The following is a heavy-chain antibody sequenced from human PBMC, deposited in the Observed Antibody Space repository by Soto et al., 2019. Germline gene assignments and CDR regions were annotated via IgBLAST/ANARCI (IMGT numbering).Heavy chain of an antibody. D-gene: IGHD6-13*01. CDR2: ISAYNGNT. J-gene: IGHJ4*02. CDR3: ARDCAAAGPFDS. V-gene: IGHV1-18*01. Sequence: QVQLVQSGAEVKKPGASVKVSCKASGYTFTSYGISWVRQAPGQGLEWMGWISAYNGNTNYAQKLQGRVTMTTDTPTRTAYMELRSLRSADTAVYYCARDCAAAGPFDSWGQGTLVTVSS. CDR1: GYTFTSYG.